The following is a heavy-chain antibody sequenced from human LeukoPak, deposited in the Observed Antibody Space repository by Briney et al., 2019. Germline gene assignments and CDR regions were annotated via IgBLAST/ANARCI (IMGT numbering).Heavy chain of an antibody. J-gene: IGHJ4*02. V-gene: IGHV3-7*01. CDR2: INLDGSEK. Sequence: PGGSLRLSCAASGFTFSSYWMSWVRQAPGKGLEWVADINLDGSEKYYVDSVKGRFTISRDNAKNSLNLHMNSLGAEDTAVYYCAREGTRGLFDSWGQGTLVTVSS. D-gene: IGHD1/OR15-1a*01. CDR3: AREGTRGLFDS. CDR1: GFTFSSYW.